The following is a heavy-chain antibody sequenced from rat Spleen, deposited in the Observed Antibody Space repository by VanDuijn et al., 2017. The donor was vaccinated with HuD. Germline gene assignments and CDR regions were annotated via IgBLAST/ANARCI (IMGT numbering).Heavy chain of an antibody. D-gene: IGHD1-9*01. J-gene: IGHJ2*01. CDR3: ARHGYNSYVDY. CDR1: GFTFSDYY. CDR2: ISSDGRRN. V-gene: IGHV5-29*01. Sequence: EVQLVESDGGLVQPGRSLKLSCAASGFTFSDYYMAWVRQAPTKGLEWVATISSDGRRNYYRDSVKGRFTISRDNAKSSLYLQMDSLRSEDTATYSCARHGYNSYVDYWGQGVMVTVSS.